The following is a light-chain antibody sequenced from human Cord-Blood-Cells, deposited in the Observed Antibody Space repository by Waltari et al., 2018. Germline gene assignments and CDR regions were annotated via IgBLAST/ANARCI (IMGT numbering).Light chain of an antibody. J-gene: IGLJ1*01. V-gene: IGLV2-11*01. Sequence: QSALTQPRSVSGSPGQSVTISCTGTSSDVGCYNYVPWYQQHPGKSPKPMIYDVSKRPSGVPDRFAGAKSGNTASLTSSGLQAEDEADYYCCSYAGSYPYVFGTGTKVTVL. CDR3: CSYAGSYPYV. CDR1: SSDVGCYNY. CDR2: DVS.